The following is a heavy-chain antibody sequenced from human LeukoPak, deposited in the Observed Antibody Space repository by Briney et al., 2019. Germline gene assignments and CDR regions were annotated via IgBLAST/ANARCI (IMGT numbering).Heavy chain of an antibody. Sequence: GGSLSLSCTVSGFTFSNYGMHWVRQAPGKGLEWVAVISYDGSNKNYADSVKGRCTISRDNSKITLFLQMNSLRPEDTAVYYCARVDYGDYGFDYWGQGTLVTVSS. D-gene: IGHD4-17*01. CDR1: GFTFSNYG. CDR3: ARVDYGDYGFDY. CDR2: ISYDGSNK. V-gene: IGHV3-30*03. J-gene: IGHJ4*02.